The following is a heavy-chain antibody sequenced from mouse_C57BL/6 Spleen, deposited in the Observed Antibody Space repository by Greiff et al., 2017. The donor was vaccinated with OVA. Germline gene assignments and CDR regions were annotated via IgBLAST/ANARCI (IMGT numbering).Heavy chain of an antibody. CDR3: ARWAQLYYAMVY. Sequence: EVKLQESGPVLVKPGASVKMSCKASGYTFTDYYMNWVKQSHGKSLEWIGVINPYNGGTSYNQKFKGKATLTVDKSSSTAYMELNSLTSEDSAVYYCARWAQLYYAMVYWGQGTSVTVSS. V-gene: IGHV1-19*01. J-gene: IGHJ4*01. CDR1: GYTFTDYY. CDR2: INPYNGGT. D-gene: IGHD4-1*02.